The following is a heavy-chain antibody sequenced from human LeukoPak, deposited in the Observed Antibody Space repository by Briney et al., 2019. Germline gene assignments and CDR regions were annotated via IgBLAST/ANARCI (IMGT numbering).Heavy chain of an antibody. CDR3: ARGGYCTNGVCLGEDY. Sequence: ASVKVSCKASGYTFTSYDINWVRQATGQGLEWMGWMNPNSGNTGYAQKFQGRVTMTRNTSISTAYMELSSLRSGDTAVYYCARGGYCTNGVCLGEDYWGQGTLVTVSS. D-gene: IGHD2-8*01. CDR1: GYTFTSYD. CDR2: MNPNSGNT. V-gene: IGHV1-8*01. J-gene: IGHJ4*02.